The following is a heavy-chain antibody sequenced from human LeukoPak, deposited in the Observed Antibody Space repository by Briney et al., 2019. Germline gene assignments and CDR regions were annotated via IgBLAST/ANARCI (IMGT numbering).Heavy chain of an antibody. CDR3: AREAGLSSSYPYGMDV. Sequence: SGTLSLTCTVSGGSISSYYWSWIRQPPGKGLEWIGYIYYSGSTNYNPSLKGRVTISVDTSKNQFSLKLSSVTAADTAVYYCAREAGLSSSYPYGMDVWGQGTTVTVSS. CDR2: IYYSGST. J-gene: IGHJ6*02. V-gene: IGHV4-59*01. CDR1: GGSISSYY. D-gene: IGHD6-6*01.